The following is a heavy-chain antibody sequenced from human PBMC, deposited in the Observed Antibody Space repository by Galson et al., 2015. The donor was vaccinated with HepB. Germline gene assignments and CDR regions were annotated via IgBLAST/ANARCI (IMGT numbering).Heavy chain of an antibody. V-gene: IGHV3-30-3*01. CDR3: ARDLERDYWYFDL. J-gene: IGHJ2*01. CDR2: ISYDGSNK. Sequence: SLRLSCAASGFTFSSYAMHWVRQAPGRGLEWVAVISYDGSNKYYADSVKGRFTISRDNSKNTLYLQMNSLRAEDTAVYYCARDLERDYWYFDLWGRSTLVTVSS. D-gene: IGHD1-1*01. CDR1: GFTFSSYA.